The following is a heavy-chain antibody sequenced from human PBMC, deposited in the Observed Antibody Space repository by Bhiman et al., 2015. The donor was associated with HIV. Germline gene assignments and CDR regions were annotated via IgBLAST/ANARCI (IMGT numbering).Heavy chain of an antibody. CDR2: INQDGSEK. J-gene: IGHJ4*02. Sequence: EVQLVESGGDLVKPGGSLRLSCAASRFPFSNAWMSWVRQAPGKGLEWVANINQDGSEKYYVDSVEGRFTISRDNARNSLYLQMNTLRTEDTGLYYCAREAVAGSVYFNYWGQGTLVTVSS. CDR3: AREAVAGSVYFNY. V-gene: IGHV3-7*01. D-gene: IGHD6-19*01. CDR1: RFPFSNAW.